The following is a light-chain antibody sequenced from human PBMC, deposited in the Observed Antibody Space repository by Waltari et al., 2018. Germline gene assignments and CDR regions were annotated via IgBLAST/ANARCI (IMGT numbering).Light chain of an antibody. V-gene: IGLV2-8*01. CDR1: GSDVGAFNL. Sequence: QSALTQPPSASGSPGQPVPISCPGTGSDVGAFNLVPWYQQRPGKAPKLLMFELNKRPSGVSSRFSGSKSANAASLTISGLQAEDEGDYYCGSYTVTNNLYVFGTGTKVTVL. CDR2: ELN. J-gene: IGLJ1*01. CDR3: GSYTVTNNLYV.